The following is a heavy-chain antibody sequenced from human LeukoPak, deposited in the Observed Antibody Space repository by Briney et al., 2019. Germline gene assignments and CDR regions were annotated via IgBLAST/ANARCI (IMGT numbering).Heavy chain of an antibody. CDR1: GYTFTGYY. J-gene: IGHJ5*02. CDR3: ARQSCSGGSCYSGWFDP. Sequence: ASVKVSCKASGYTFTGYYMHWVRQAPGQGLEWMGWINPNSGGTNYAQKFQGRVTMTRDTSISTAYMELSRLRSDDTAVYYCARQSCSGGSCYSGWFDPWGQETLVTVSS. V-gene: IGHV1-2*02. CDR2: INPNSGGT. D-gene: IGHD2-15*01.